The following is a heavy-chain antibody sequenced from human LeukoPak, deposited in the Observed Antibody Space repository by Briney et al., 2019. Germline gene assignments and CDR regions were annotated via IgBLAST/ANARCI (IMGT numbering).Heavy chain of an antibody. V-gene: IGHV3-53*01. J-gene: IGHJ6*03. CDR1: GFTVSSNY. Sequence: GGSLRLSCAASGFTVSSNYMSWVRQAPGKGLEGVSVIYSGGSTYYADSVKGRFTISRDNYKNTLYLQMNSLRAEDTAVYYCARVRKRGDYLPFRIHYYYYYMDVWGKGTTVTISS. CDR2: IYSGGST. CDR3: ARVRKRGDYLPFRIHYYYYYMDV. D-gene: IGHD4-17*01.